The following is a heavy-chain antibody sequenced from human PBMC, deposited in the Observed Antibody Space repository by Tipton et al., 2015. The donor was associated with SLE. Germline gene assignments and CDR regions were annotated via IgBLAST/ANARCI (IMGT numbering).Heavy chain of an antibody. CDR1: GGSISSSSFL. CDR2: IYYSGTT. J-gene: IGHJ1*01. V-gene: IGHV4-39*07. D-gene: IGHD3-10*01. CDR3: ARGPSGSGRESAEYFQH. Sequence: TLSLTCIVSGGSISSSSFLWGWVRQPPGKGLEWIGSIYYSGTTYYNPSLKSRVTISLDTSKNQFSLKLTSVTAADTAVYYCARGPSGSGRESAEYFQHWGQGTLVTVSS.